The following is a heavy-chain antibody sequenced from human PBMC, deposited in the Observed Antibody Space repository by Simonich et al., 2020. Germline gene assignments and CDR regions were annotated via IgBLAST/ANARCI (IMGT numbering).Heavy chain of an antibody. D-gene: IGHD1-1*01. CDR3: ARASLQLGAGDDAFEI. J-gene: IGHJ3*02. CDR2: KWYEEVNN. CDR1: GITFRSYG. V-gene: IGHV3-33*01. Sequence: QVQLVESVGGVVQPGRSLRLSCAASGITFRSYGMHWVGQGPGSGLEWGGVKWYEEVNNNFAGSCKGRFTISRDNSKNTLYLQMNSLRAEDTAVYYCARASLQLGAGDDAFEIWGQGTMVTVSS.